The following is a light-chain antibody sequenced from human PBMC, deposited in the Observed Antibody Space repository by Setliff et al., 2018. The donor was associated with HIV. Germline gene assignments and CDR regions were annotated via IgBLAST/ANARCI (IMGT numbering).Light chain of an antibody. CDR3: AAWDDSLSSFYV. V-gene: IGLV1-47*01. CDR2: RNN. Sequence: QRVTISCSGSSSNIGSNYVYWYQQLPGTAPKLLIYRNNQRPSGVPDRFSGSKSGTSASLAISGLRSEDEADYYCAAWDDSLSSFYVFGTGTKVTVL. J-gene: IGLJ1*01. CDR1: SSNIGSNY.